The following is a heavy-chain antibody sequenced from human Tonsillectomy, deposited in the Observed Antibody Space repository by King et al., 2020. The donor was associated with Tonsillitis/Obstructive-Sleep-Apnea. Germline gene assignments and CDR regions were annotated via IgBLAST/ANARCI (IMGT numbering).Heavy chain of an antibody. CDR3: ARDMMLEAGGDAFDI. CDR2: IYYSGST. CDR1: GGSISSYY. D-gene: IGHD3-16*01. Sequence: VQLQESGPGLVKPTETLSLTCTVSGGSISSYYWSWIRQPPGKGLEWIGYIYYSGSTNYNPSLKSRVTISVDTSKNQFSLKLNSVPAADTAVYYCARDMMLEAGGDAFDIWGQGTMVTVSS. V-gene: IGHV4-59*01. J-gene: IGHJ3*02.